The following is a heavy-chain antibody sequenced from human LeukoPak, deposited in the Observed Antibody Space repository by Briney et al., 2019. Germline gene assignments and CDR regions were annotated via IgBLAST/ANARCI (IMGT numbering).Heavy chain of an antibody. Sequence: SETLPLTCAVSGDSIIGSYWSWIRQAPGKGLEWIGYIYYSVDTDYNPSLKSRVTISVDMSKKQISLRLTSVTAADTAVYYCARRRYYDSSGYNPTYYFDYWGQGILVTVSS. CDR2: IYYSVDT. V-gene: IGHV4-59*01. J-gene: IGHJ4*02. CDR3: ARRRYYDSSGYNPTYYFDY. D-gene: IGHD3-22*01. CDR1: GDSIIGSY.